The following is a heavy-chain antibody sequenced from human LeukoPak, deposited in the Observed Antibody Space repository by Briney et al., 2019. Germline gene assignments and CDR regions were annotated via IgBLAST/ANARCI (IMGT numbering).Heavy chain of an antibody. V-gene: IGHV3-23*01. D-gene: IGHD3-10*01. CDR2: ISGSGGST. CDR3: AKDFTMVRGSELDY. J-gene: IGHJ4*02. Sequence: GGSLRLSCAASGFTFSSYAMSWVRQAPGKGLEWVSAISGSGGSTYYADSVKGRFTISRDNSKNTLYLQMNSLRAEDTAVYYCAKDFTMVRGSELDYWGQGTLVTVSS. CDR1: GFTFSSYA.